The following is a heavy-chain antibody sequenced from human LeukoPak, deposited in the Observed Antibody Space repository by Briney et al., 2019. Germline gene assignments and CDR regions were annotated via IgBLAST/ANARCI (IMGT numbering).Heavy chain of an antibody. CDR2: INSDGTTT. CDR3: ARGGYGAHMG. J-gene: IGHJ4*02. Sequence: GGSLRLSCAASGFSYSSFWMHWVRQVPGKGLVWVSGINSDGTTTGYADSVKGRFTISRDNAKNTVSLQMSSLRAEDTALYYCARGGYGAHMGWGQGTLVTVSS. D-gene: IGHD4-17*01. CDR1: GFSYSSFW. V-gene: IGHV3-74*01.